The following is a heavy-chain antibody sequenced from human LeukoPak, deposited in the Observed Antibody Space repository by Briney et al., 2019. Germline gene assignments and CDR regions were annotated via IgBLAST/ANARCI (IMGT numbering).Heavy chain of an antibody. J-gene: IGHJ6*02. V-gene: IGHV1-46*01. CDR2: INPSGGST. Sequence: ASVKVSCKASGYTFTSYYMHWVRQAPGQGLEWMGIINPSGGSTSYAQKFQGRVTMTRDTSTSTVYMELSSLRSEDTAVYYCASNPKRYCSGGSCPYYYYGMDVWGQGTTVTVSS. CDR3: ASNPKRYCSGGSCPYYYYGMDV. D-gene: IGHD2-15*01. CDR1: GYTFTSYY.